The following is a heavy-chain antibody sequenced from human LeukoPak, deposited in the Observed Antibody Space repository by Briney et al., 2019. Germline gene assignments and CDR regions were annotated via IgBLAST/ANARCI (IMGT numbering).Heavy chain of an antibody. D-gene: IGHD6-13*01. CDR2: ISGSGGST. V-gene: IGHV3-23*01. Sequence: GGSLRLSCAASGFTFSNYAMNWVRQAPGKGLEWVSAISGSGGSTYYADSVKGRFTISRDNSKNTLYLQMNSLRAEDTAVYYCAKDQGIAAAVNNWFDPWGQGTLVTVSS. CDR3: AKDQGIAAAVNNWFDP. J-gene: IGHJ5*02. CDR1: GFTFSNYA.